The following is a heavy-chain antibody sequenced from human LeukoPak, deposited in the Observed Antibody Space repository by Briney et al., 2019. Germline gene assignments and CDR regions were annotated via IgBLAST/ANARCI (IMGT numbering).Heavy chain of an antibody. CDR1: GYTFTGHY. J-gene: IGHJ4*02. V-gene: IGHV1-2*02. CDR2: INPNSGGT. CDR3: ASSPGIAAATTGY. D-gene: IGHD6-13*01. Sequence: GASVKVSCKASGYTFTGHYMHWVRQAPGQGLEWMGWINPNSGGTNYAQKFQGRVTMTRDTSISTAYMELSRLRSDDTAVDYCASSPGIAAATTGYWGQGTLVTVSS.